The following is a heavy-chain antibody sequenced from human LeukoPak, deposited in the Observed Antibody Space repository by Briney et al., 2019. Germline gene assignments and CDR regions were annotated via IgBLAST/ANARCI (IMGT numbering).Heavy chain of an antibody. CDR3: ARLSSTSCLDY. V-gene: IGHV3-74*01. CDR2: INSDGSGT. Sequence: QPGGSLRLSCAASGFTFSSYWMHWVRQAPGKGLVWVSRINSDGSGTSYADSVKGRFTISRDNAKNTLYLQMNSLRAEDTAVYYCARLSSTSCLDYWGQGTLVTVSS. D-gene: IGHD2-2*01. CDR1: GFTFSSYW. J-gene: IGHJ4*02.